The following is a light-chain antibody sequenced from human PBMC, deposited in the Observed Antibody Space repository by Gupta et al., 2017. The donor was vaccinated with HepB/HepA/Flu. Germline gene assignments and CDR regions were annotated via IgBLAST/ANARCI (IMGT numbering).Light chain of an antibody. CDR1: SSHIGAGYD. Sequence: QSVLTQPPSVSGAPGQRVTISCTGSSSHIGAGYDVQWYQQLPGTAPRLLIYTNNNRPSGVADRFSGSKSGTSGSLAITGLQAEDEADYYCQSYDRNLTYSGVVFGGGTKLTVL. J-gene: IGLJ2*01. CDR2: TNN. V-gene: IGLV1-40*01. CDR3: QSYDRNLTYSGVV.